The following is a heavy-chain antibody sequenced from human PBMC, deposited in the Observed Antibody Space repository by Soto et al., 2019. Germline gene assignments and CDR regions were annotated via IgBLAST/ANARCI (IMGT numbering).Heavy chain of an antibody. D-gene: IGHD3-10*01. CDR3: ARFGVVSGSGSYGDALDI. V-gene: IGHV1-18*01. Sequence: ASVKVSCKASGYTFTSYGISWVRQAPGRGLEWMGWISAYNGNTNYAQKLQGRVTMTTDTSTSTAYMELRSLRSDDTAVYYCARFGVVSGSGSYGDALDIWCQGTMFTDSS. J-gene: IGHJ3*02. CDR2: ISAYNGNT. CDR1: GYTFTSYG.